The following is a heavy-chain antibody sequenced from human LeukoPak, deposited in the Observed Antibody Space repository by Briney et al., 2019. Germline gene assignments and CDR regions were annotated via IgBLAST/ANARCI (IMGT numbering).Heavy chain of an antibody. D-gene: IGHD6-19*01. Sequence: ASVKVSCKASGYTFTGYYMHWVLQAPGQGLEWMGWINPNSGGTNYAQKFQGRVTMTRDTSISTAHMELSRLRSDDTAVYYCATDSSGWYRFDYWGQGTLVTVSS. CDR1: GYTFTGYY. CDR2: INPNSGGT. CDR3: ATDSSGWYRFDY. V-gene: IGHV1-2*02. J-gene: IGHJ4*02.